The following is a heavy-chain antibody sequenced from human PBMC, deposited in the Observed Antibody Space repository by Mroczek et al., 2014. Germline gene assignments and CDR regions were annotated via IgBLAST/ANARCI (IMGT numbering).Heavy chain of an antibody. CDR2: INHSGST. J-gene: IGHJ5*02. CDR1: GGSFSGYY. D-gene: IGHD6-13*01. V-gene: IGHV4-34*01. CDR3: ARVRDDAVAAGSHYNWFDP. Sequence: VQLVESGAGLLKPSETLSLTCAVYGGSFSGYYWSWIRQPPGKGLEWIGEINHSGSTNYNPSLKSRVTISVDTSKNQFSLKLSSVTAADTAVYYCARVRDDAVAAGSHYNWFDPWGQGTLVTVSS.